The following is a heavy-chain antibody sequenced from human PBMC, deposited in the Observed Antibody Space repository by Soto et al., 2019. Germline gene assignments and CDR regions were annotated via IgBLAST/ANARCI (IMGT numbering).Heavy chain of an antibody. CDR3: ARDRIAGSSSLYYYYYGMDV. CDR1: GYTFTGYY. D-gene: IGHD6-6*01. J-gene: IGHJ6*02. CDR2: ISAYNGNT. V-gene: IGHV1-18*04. Sequence: GASVKVSCKASGYTFTGYYMHWVRQAPGQGLEWMGWISAYNGNTNYAQKLQGRVTMTTDTSTSTAYMELRSLRSDDTAVYYCARDRIAGSSSLYYYYYGMDVWGQGTTVTVSS.